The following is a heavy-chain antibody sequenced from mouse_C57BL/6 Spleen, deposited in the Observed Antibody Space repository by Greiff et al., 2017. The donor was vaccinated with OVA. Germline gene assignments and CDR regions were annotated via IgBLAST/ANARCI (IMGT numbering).Heavy chain of an antibody. CDR3: ARGDYCDY. Sequence: VQLQQSGPGLVQPSQSLSITCTVSGFSLTSYGVHWVRQSPGKGLEWLGVIWSGGSTDYNAAFISRLSISKDNSKSQVFFKMNSLQADDTAIYYCARGDYCDYGGQGTTLTVSS. CDR2: IWSGGST. J-gene: IGHJ2*01. CDR1: GFSLTSYG. V-gene: IGHV2-2*01.